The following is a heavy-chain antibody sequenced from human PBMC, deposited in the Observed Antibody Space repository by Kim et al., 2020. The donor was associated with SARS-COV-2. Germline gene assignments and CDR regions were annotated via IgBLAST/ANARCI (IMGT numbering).Heavy chain of an antibody. J-gene: IGHJ4*02. CDR1: GFTFSNYW. V-gene: IGHV3-7*03. CDR3: ARGAQFFDY. CDR2: INQDGSEK. Sequence: GGSLRLSCAASGFTFSNYWMNWVRQAPGKGLEWVAIINQDGSEKYFVDSMKGRFTISRDSAKNSLYLQMDSLRAEDTAVYYCARGAQFFDYWGQGTLVTV. D-gene: IGHD3-16*01.